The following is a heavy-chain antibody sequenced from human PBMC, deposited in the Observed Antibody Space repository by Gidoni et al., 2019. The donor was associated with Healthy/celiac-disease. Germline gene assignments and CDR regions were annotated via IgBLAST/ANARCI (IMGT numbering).Heavy chain of an antibody. D-gene: IGHD3-3*01. CDR2: MNPNSGNT. Sequence: QVQLVQSGAEVKKPGASVKVSCTASGYTFTSYDINWVRQATGQGLEWMGWMNPNSGNTGYAQKFQGRVTMTRNTSISTAYMELSSLRSEDTAVYYCARVVDLEWLPYYYYGMDVWGQGTTVTVSS. V-gene: IGHV1-8*01. CDR1: GYTFTSYD. J-gene: IGHJ6*02. CDR3: ARVVDLEWLPYYYYGMDV.